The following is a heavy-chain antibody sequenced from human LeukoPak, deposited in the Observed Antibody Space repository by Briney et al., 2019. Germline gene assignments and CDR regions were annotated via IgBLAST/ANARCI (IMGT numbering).Heavy chain of an antibody. V-gene: IGHV4-39*07. Sequence: SETLSLTCSVSGGSISTSNYYWVWIRQSPEKGQEWIGSIFHNGNAFYSPSLQSRVTMSLDTSKSQFYLRLTSVTAADTALYYCAKTKLDWLLFDFWGQGILVTVSS. CDR2: IFHNGNA. D-gene: IGHD3-9*01. CDR3: AKTKLDWLLFDF. J-gene: IGHJ4*02. CDR1: GGSISTSNYY.